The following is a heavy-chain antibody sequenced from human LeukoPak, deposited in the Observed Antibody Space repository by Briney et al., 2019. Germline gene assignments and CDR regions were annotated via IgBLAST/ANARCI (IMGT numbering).Heavy chain of an antibody. D-gene: IGHD4-23*01. CDR2: ISSSGSTI. CDR1: GFTFSSYE. J-gene: IGHJ4*02. CDR3: ARTSDYGGNARVLDY. Sequence: GGSLRLSCAASGFTFSSYEMNWVRQAPGKGLEWVSYISSSGSTIYYADSVKGRFTISRDNAKNSLYLQMNSLRAEDTAVYYCARTSDYGGNARVLDYWGQGTLVTVSS. V-gene: IGHV3-48*03.